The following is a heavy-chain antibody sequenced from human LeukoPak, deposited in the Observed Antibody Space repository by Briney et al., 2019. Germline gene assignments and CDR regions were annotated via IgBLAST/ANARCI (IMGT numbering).Heavy chain of an antibody. V-gene: IGHV4-59*11. CDR2: IYDSGST. J-gene: IGHJ4*02. CDR3: ARFPRY. Sequence: SETLSLTCTVSGDSISSHYWSWIRQPPGKGLEWMGYIYDSGSTNYNPSLKSRVTISVDTSKNQFSLKLSSGTAADTAVYYCARFPRYWGQGILVTVSS. CDR1: GDSISSHY.